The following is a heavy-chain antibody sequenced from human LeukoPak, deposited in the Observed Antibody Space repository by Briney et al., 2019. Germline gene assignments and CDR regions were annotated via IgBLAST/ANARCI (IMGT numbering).Heavy chain of an antibody. Sequence: PGGSLRLSCAASGFTFSSYAMHWVRQAPGKGLEWVAVISYDGSNKYYADSVKGLFTISRDNSKNTLYLQMNSLRAEDTAVYYCAREKIAAAGTDFDYWGQGTLVTVSS. J-gene: IGHJ4*02. V-gene: IGHV3-30-3*01. CDR3: AREKIAAAGTDFDY. CDR1: GFTFSSYA. D-gene: IGHD6-13*01. CDR2: ISYDGSNK.